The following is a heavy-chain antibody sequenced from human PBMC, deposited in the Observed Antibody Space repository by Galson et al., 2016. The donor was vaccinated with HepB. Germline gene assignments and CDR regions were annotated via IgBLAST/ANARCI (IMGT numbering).Heavy chain of an antibody. J-gene: IGHJ4*02. CDR1: GYSFMSYN. CDR3: ARDRDGHNFFFDY. Sequence: SVKVSCKASGYSFMSYNLHWVRQAPGQSLEWMGWINVANGNTKYSQKFQDRVTISRDTSASTVYMEMGSLRSEDTAVYFCARDRDGHNFFFDYWGQGTLVTVSS. D-gene: IGHD5-24*01. V-gene: IGHV1-3*01. CDR2: INVANGNT.